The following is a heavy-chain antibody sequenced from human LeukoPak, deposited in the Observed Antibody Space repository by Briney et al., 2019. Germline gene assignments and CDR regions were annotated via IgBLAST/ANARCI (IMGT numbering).Heavy chain of an antibody. CDR3: AREYSSSSGRSFDY. CDR2: ISGSGGTT. D-gene: IGHD6-6*01. CDR1: GFTFNNYA. J-gene: IGHJ4*02. V-gene: IGHV3-23*01. Sequence: GGSLRLSCAASGFTFNNYAMNWVRQAPGKGLEWVSVISGSGGTTYYADSVKGRFTISRDNAKNSLYLQMNSLRAEDTAVYYCAREYSSSSGRSFDYWGQGTLVTVSS.